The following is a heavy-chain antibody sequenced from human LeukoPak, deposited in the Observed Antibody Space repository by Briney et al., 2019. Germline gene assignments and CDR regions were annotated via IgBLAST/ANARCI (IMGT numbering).Heavy chain of an antibody. CDR3: ARRGESTGYGDYRFDY. CDR1: GFSFRSYS. J-gene: IGHJ4*02. D-gene: IGHD4-17*01. Sequence: SGGSLRLSCEASGFSFRSYSLNWVRQAPGKGLQWVSYISGSSDRIFYADSVKGRFTISRDNAKNSVYLQMNSLRVEDTAVYYCARRGESTGYGDYRFDYWGQGTLVTVSS. V-gene: IGHV3-48*01. CDR2: ISGSSDRI.